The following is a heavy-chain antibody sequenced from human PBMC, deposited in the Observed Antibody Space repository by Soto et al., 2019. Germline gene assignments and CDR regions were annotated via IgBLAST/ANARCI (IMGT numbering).Heavy chain of an antibody. D-gene: IGHD2-21*02. CDR1: GYTFNTYY. CDR3: ARGGHIAVVTASFDY. V-gene: IGHV1-46*02. CDR2: IHPSGGGT. J-gene: IGHJ4*02. Sequence: QVQLVQSGAEVRKPGASVKVSCKPSGYTFNTYYLHWLRQAPGQALEWMGVIHPSGGGTTYAQKFLGRVTVTRDTYTTTVFRELSSLRSDDTAVYYCARGGHIAVVTASFDYWGQGTLVTVSS.